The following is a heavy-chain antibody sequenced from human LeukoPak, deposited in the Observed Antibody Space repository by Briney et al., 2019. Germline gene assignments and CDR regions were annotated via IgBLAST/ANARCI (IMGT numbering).Heavy chain of an antibody. CDR3: ARGGSPFY. CDR2: ISYDGSNK. CDR1: GFTFSSYG. D-gene: IGHD3-10*01. V-gene: IGHV3-30*03. J-gene: IGHJ4*02. Sequence: GGSLRLSCAASGFTFSSYGMHWVRQAPGKGLEWVAVISYDGSNKYYADSVKGRFTISRDNSKNTLYLQMNSLRVEDTAVFYCARGGSPFYWGRGTPVTVSS.